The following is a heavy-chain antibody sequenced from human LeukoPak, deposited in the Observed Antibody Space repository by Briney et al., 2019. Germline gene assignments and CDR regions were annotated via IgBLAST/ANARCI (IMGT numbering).Heavy chain of an antibody. D-gene: IGHD1-14*01. J-gene: IGHJ4*02. Sequence: GGSLRLSCAASGFTFSNFGIHWVRQAPGKGLEWVTFIRSDGSKNYYADSVKGRFTISRDNSKNTVYLQINSLTPDDTAVYYCARDNNGGCENWGQGTLVTVSS. CDR2: IRSDGSKN. CDR1: GFTFSNFG. V-gene: IGHV3-30*02. CDR3: ARDNNGGCEN.